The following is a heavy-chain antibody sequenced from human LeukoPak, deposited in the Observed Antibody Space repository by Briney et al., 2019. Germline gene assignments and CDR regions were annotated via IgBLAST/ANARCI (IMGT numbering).Heavy chain of an antibody. D-gene: IGHD1-26*01. CDR3: ARDLRYSGSYYFDY. V-gene: IGHV4-59*12. CDR1: GGSISSYY. J-gene: IGHJ4*02. Sequence: PSETLSFTCTVSGGSISSYYWSWIRQPPGKGLEWIGYIYDSGSTNYNPSLKSRVTMSVDTSKNQFSLKLSSVTAADTAVYYCARDLRYSGSYYFDYWGQGTLVTVSS. CDR2: IYDSGST.